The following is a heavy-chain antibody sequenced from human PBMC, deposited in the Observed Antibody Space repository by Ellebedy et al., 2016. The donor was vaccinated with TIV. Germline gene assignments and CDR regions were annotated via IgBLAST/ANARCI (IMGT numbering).Heavy chain of an antibody. CDR1: GDAIKNNY. CDR3: ARVTGGYDSAGYFDY. D-gene: IGHD5-12*01. Sequence: SETLSLTCIVSGDAIKNNYWGWIRQPPGKGLEWIGDIYYSGNTNYNPSLRSRVTISLDTSKNQFSLKVSSVITADTAVYYCARVTGGYDSAGYFDYWGQGTLVTVSS. CDR2: IYYSGNT. J-gene: IGHJ4*02. V-gene: IGHV4-59*01.